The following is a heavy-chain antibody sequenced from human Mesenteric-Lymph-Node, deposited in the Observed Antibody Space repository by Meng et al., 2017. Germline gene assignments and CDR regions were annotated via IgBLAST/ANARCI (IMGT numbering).Heavy chain of an antibody. Sequence: GESLKISCQGSGYTFKSYLIAWVRQMPGKGLEWRGIISTGDSETRYSPSFQGLVTISADNSIGTAYLQWSSLQAADAAMYYCARQSYFDSSGYYPLDYWGQGTLVTVSS. V-gene: IGHV5-51*01. CDR3: ARQSYFDSSGYYPLDY. D-gene: IGHD3-22*01. CDR2: ISTGDSET. J-gene: IGHJ4*02. CDR1: GYTFKSYL.